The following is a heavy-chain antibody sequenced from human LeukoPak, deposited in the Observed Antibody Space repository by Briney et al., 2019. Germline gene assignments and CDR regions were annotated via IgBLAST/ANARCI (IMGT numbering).Heavy chain of an antibody. D-gene: IGHD6-6*01. V-gene: IGHV1-24*01. CDR2: FDPEDGET. CDR3: ATDLDSSSPPLG. Sequence: ASVKVSCKVSGYTLTELSMHRVRQAPGKGLEWMGGFDPEDGETIYAQKFQGRVTMTEDTSTDTAYMELSSLRSEDTAVYYCATDLDSSSPPLGWGQGTLVTVSS. CDR1: GYTLTELS. J-gene: IGHJ4*02.